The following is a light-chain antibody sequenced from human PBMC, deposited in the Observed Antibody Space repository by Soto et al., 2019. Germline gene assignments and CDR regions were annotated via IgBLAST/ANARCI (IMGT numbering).Light chain of an antibody. CDR2: EVS. CDR3: TSYTSSFTHL. Sequence: QSALTQPASVSGSPGQSITISCTGTVGLVSWYQQHPGKVPKLMIFEVSNRPSGVSNRFSGSKSGNTASLTISGLQTEDEADYYCTSYTSSFTHLFGTGTKVTVL. J-gene: IGLJ1*01. CDR1: VGL. V-gene: IGLV2-14*01.